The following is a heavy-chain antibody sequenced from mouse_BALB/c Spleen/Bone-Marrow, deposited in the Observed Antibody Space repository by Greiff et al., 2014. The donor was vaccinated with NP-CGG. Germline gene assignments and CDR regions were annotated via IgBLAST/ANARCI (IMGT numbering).Heavy chain of an antibody. D-gene: IGHD1-1*01. J-gene: IGHJ2*01. CDR3: ARYLGAYFDY. Sequence: EVKLVESGPGLVKPSQTVSLTCTVTGISITTGNYRWSWIRQFPGNKLEWIGYIYYSGTITYNPSLTSRTTITRDTSKNQFFLEMSSLTAEDTATYYCARYLGAYFDYWGQGTTLTVSS. CDR1: GISITTGNYR. V-gene: IGHV3-5*02. CDR2: IYYSGTI.